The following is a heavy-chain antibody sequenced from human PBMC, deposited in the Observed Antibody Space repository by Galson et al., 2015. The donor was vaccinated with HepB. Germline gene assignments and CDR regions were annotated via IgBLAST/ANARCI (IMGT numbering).Heavy chain of an antibody. Sequence: SLRLSCAASGFTFSSYGMHWVRQAPGKGLEWVAVIWYDGSNKYYADSVKGRFTISRDNSKNTLYLQMNSLRAEDTAVYYCARFTVTTKALDYWGRGTLVTVSS. V-gene: IGHV3-33*01. J-gene: IGHJ2*01. D-gene: IGHD4-11*01. CDR3: ARFTVTTKALDY. CDR2: IWYDGSNK. CDR1: GFTFSSYG.